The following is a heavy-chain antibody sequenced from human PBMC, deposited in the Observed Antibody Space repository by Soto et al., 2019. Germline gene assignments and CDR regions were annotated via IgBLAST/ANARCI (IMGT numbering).Heavy chain of an antibody. J-gene: IGHJ4*02. V-gene: IGHV1-3*01. CDR3: ARDILFAEPPGGAAMH. Sequence: QVQLVQSGAEVKKPGASVKVSCKASGYTFTSYAMHWVRQAPGQRLEWMGWINAGNGNTKYSQKFQGRVTITRDTSESTAYMALCSLRSEDTAVYYCARDILFAEPPGGAAMHWGQGTLVTVSS. D-gene: IGHD3-10*02. CDR2: INAGNGNT. CDR1: GYTFTSYA.